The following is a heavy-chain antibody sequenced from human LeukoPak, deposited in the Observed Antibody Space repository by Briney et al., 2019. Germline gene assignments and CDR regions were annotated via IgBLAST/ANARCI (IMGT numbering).Heavy chain of an antibody. D-gene: IGHD2-15*01. J-gene: IGHJ4*02. CDR2: ISWDSGSI. V-gene: IGHV3-9*01. Sequence: PGRSLRLSCAAYGFTLDDYVRHWVRQAPGKGLEWDSGISWDSGSIGYADSVKGRFTISRDNDKNSLYLQMNSLRAEDTALYYCAKDTGGSGITYYFDYWSQGTLVTVSS. CDR3: AKDTGGSGITYYFDY. CDR1: GFTLDDYV.